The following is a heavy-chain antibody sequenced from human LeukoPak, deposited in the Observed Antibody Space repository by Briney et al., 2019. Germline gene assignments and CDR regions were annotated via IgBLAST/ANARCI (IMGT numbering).Heavy chain of an antibody. V-gene: IGHV3-48*03. CDR3: ARGDTETIHLGY. CDR1: GLPFSVHE. J-gene: IGHJ4*02. CDR2: ISSSGSTT. D-gene: IGHD5-18*01. Sequence: QPGGSLTLSCAASGLPFSVHEVNGVPEARRKGVEWVSYISSSGSTTYYAASVKGRFTISRDNAKKSLYLQMNSLRAEDTALYYCARGDTETIHLGYWGQGSLVTVSS.